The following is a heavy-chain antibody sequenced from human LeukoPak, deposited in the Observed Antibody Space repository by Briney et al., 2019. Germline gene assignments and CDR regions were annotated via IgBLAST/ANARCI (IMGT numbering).Heavy chain of an antibody. CDR1: GGSISSYY. CDR3: AREWGSGSYLDY. D-gene: IGHD3-10*01. J-gene: IGHJ4*02. Sequence: SETLSLTCTVSGGSISSYYWSWIRQPPGKGLEWIGYIYYSGSTNYNPSLKSRVTIPVDTSKNQFSLKLSSVTAADTAVYYCAREWGSGSYLDYWGQGTLVTVSS. V-gene: IGHV4-59*12. CDR2: IYYSGST.